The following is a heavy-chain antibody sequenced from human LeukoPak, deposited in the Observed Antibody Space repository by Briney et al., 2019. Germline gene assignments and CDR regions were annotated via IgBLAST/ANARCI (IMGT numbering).Heavy chain of an antibody. CDR3: ARDYCSSTSCLFDY. CDR1: GYTFTGYH. D-gene: IGHD2-2*01. J-gene: IGHJ4*02. V-gene: IGHV1-2*06. CDR2: INPNSGDT. Sequence: SVKVSCKASGYTFTGYHMHWVRQAPGQGLEWMGRINPNSGDTNYAQKFQGRVTMTRDTSISTAYMELSRLRSDDTAVYHCARDYCSSTSCLFDYWGQGTLVTVSS.